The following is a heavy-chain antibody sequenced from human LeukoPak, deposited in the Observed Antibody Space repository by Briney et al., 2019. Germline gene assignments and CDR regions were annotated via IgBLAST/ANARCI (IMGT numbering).Heavy chain of an antibody. D-gene: IGHD6-6*01. CDR2: MNPNSGNT. Sequence: GASVKVSCKASGYTFTSYDVNWVRQATGQGLEWMGWMNPNSGNTGYAQKFQGRVSMTWNTSISTAYMELSSLKSEDTAVYYCAKIRAAARRTPNPRWFDPWGQGTLVTVSS. CDR1: GYTFTSYD. J-gene: IGHJ5*02. V-gene: IGHV1-8*01. CDR3: AKIRAAARRTPNPRWFDP.